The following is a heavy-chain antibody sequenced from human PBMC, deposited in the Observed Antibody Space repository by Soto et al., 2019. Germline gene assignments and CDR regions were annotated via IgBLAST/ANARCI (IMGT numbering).Heavy chain of an antibody. CDR3: ARSDGSY. CDR2: IYYSGST. V-gene: IGHV4-61*01. J-gene: IGHJ4*02. Sequence: SDTLSLTCTVSGCSVISGSYYWSWIRQPPGKGLEWIGYIYYSGSTNYNPSLKSRVTISVDTSKNQFSLKLSSVTAADTAVYYCARSDGSYWGQGTLVTVS. CDR1: GCSVISGSYY.